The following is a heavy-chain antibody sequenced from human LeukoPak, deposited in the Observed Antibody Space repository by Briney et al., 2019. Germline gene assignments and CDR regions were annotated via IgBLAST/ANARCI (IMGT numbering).Heavy chain of an antibody. D-gene: IGHD2-8*01. Sequence: GGSLILSCAASGFTFSSYSMNWVRQAPGKGLEWASSISSSGAYIFYADSVKGRFTISRDDATNSLYLQMNSLRAEDTAVYYCARGHHNGDYWGQGTLVTVSS. CDR2: ISSSGAYI. J-gene: IGHJ4*02. V-gene: IGHV3-21*06. CDR1: GFTFSSYS. CDR3: ARGHHNGDY.